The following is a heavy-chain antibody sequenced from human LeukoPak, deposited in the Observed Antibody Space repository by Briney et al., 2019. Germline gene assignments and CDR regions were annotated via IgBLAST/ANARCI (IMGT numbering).Heavy chain of an antibody. J-gene: IGHJ4*02. CDR3: ARYRYDFWSGYYTSYFDY. CDR2: IYSGGST. D-gene: IGHD3-3*01. Sequence: PGGSLRLSCAASGFTVSSNYMSWVRQAPGKGLEWVSVIYSGGSTYYADSVKGRFTISRDNSKNTLYLQMNSLRAEDSAVYYCARYRYDFWSGYYTSYFDYWGQGTLVTVSS. V-gene: IGHV3-66*02. CDR1: GFTVSSNY.